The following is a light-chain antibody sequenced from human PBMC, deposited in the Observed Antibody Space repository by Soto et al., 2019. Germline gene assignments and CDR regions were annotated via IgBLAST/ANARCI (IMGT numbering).Light chain of an antibody. J-gene: IGKJ1*01. CDR3: QQYNNWGT. CDR2: GAS. V-gene: IGKV3-15*01. Sequence: EIVMTQSPATLSVSPGERATLSCRASQSVSSNLAWYQQIPGQAPRLLIYGASTRATGIPARFSGSGSGTEFTRTISSLQSEYFAVYYCQQYNNWGTFGQGTKVEIK. CDR1: QSVSSN.